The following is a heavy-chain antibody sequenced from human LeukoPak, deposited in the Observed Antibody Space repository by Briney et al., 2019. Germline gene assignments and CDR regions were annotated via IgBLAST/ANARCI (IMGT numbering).Heavy chain of an antibody. CDR2: IYYSGST. CDR3: ARDRAPMTTVTTGEQVSPSEYYFDY. D-gene: IGHD4-17*01. V-gene: IGHV4-31*03. J-gene: IGHJ4*02. CDR1: GGSISSGGYY. Sequence: SETLSLTCTVSGGSISSGGYYWSWIRQHPGKGLEWIGYIYYSGSTYYNPSLKSRVTISVDTSKNQFSLKLSSVTAADTAVYYCARDRAPMTTVTTGEQVSPSEYYFDYWGQGTLVTVSS.